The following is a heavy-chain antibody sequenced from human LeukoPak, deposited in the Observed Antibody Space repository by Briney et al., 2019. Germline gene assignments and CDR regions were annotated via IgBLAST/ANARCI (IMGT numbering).Heavy chain of an antibody. V-gene: IGHV5-51*01. J-gene: IGHJ3*02. D-gene: IGHD3-10*01. Sequence: GESLKISCRGSGYTFTSYWIGWVRQMPGKGLEWMGIIYPGDSDTRYSPFFQGQVTISADKSISTAYLQWSSLKASDTAMYYCARRDRVFRGNAFDIWGQGTMVTVSS. CDR3: ARRDRVFRGNAFDI. CDR2: IYPGDSDT. CDR1: GYTFTSYW.